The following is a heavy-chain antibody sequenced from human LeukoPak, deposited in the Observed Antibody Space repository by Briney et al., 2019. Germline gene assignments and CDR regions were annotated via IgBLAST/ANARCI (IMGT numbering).Heavy chain of an antibody. CDR3: ARGIVGATLPDAFDI. D-gene: IGHD1-26*01. CDR1: GFTFSSYG. Sequence: GRSLRLSCAASGFTFSSYGMHWVRQAPGKGLEWVAVIWYDGSNKYYADSVKGRFTISRDNSKNTLYLQMNSLRAEDTAVYYCARGIVGATLPDAFDIWGQGTMVTVSS. V-gene: IGHV3-33*01. J-gene: IGHJ3*02. CDR2: IWYDGSNK.